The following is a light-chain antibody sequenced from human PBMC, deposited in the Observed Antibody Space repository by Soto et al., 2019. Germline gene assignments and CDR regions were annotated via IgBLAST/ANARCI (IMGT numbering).Light chain of an antibody. CDR3: QQYAASPG. CDR2: GSS. CDR1: QSVSSTF. Sequence: PGARATLSCRASQSVSSTFLSWYQQKRGQAPRLLIYGSSGRATGIPDRFSGSGSGTDFTLTISRLEPEDFAVYYCQQYAASPGFGGGTKVDIK. V-gene: IGKV3-20*01. J-gene: IGKJ4*02.